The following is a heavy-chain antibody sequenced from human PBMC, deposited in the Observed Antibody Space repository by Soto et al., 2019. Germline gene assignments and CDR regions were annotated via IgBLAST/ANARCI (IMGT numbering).Heavy chain of an antibody. CDR1: GYTLTELS. J-gene: IGHJ3*02. CDR2: FDPEDGET. Sequence: AASVKVSCKVSGYTLTELSMHWVRQAPGKGLEWMGGFDPEDGETIYAQKFQGRVTMTEDTSTDTAYMELSSLRSEDTAVYYCATDRGSYETLNAFDIWGQGTMVTVSS. CDR3: ATDRGSYETLNAFDI. V-gene: IGHV1-24*01. D-gene: IGHD1-26*01.